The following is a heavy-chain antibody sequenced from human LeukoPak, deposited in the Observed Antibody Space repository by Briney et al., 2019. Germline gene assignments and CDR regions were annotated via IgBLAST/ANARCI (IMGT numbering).Heavy chain of an antibody. J-gene: IGHJ4*02. Sequence: SETLSLTCTVSGGSISSSSYYWGWIRQPPGKGLEWIGSIYYSGSTYYNPSLKSRVTISVDTSKNQFSLKLSSVTAADTAVYYCARDRGRIDYWGQGTLVTVSS. CDR3: ARDRGRIDY. D-gene: IGHD3-10*01. CDR2: IYYSGST. V-gene: IGHV4-39*07. CDR1: GGSISSSSYY.